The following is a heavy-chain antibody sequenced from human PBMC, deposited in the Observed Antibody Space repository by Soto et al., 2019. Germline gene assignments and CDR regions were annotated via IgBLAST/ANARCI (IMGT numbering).Heavy chain of an antibody. V-gene: IGHV2-5*02. CDR2: IYWDDDK. D-gene: IGHD3-10*01. J-gene: IGHJ4*02. CDR1: GFSLSTSGVG. CDR3: AHGIRGVMGGGGRNFDY. Sequence: QITLKESGPTLVKPTQTLTLTCTFSGFSLSTSGVGVGWIRQPPGKALEWLALIYWDDDKRYSPSLKSRLTITTDTPKNQVVLTMTNMDPVDTATYYCAHGIRGVMGGGGRNFDYWGQGTLVTVSS.